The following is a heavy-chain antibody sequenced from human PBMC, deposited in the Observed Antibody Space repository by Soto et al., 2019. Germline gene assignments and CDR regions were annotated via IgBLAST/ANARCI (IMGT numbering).Heavy chain of an antibody. Sequence: PSETLSLTCAVYGGSFSGYYWSWIRQPPGKGLEWIGEINHSGSTNYNPSLKSRVTISVDTSKNQFSLKLSSVTAADTAVYYCARVHQGIAAAGYDAFDIWGQGTMVTVSS. CDR2: INHSGST. CDR3: ARVHQGIAAAGYDAFDI. J-gene: IGHJ3*02. V-gene: IGHV4-34*01. D-gene: IGHD6-13*01. CDR1: GGSFSGYY.